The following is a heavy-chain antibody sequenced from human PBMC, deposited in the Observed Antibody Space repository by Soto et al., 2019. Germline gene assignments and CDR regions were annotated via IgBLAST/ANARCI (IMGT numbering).Heavy chain of an antibody. D-gene: IGHD3-3*01. CDR1: GGSISSSGYY. J-gene: IGHJ6*02. Sequence: SETLSLTCTVSGGSISSSGYYWGWIRQPPGKGLEWIGSIYYSGSTYYNPSLKSRVTISVDTSKNQFSLKLSSVTAADTAVYYCARRWGFWSGYPPHYYYYGMDVWGQGTTVTVSS. CDR3: ARRWGFWSGYPPHYYYYGMDV. CDR2: IYYSGST. V-gene: IGHV4-39*01.